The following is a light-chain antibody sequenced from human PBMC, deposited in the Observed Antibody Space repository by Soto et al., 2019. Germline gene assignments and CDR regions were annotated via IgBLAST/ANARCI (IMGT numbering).Light chain of an antibody. V-gene: IGKV3-20*01. CDR2: GAS. CDR3: QHYGDSRT. J-gene: IGKJ1*01. CDR1: QGVSGTQ. Sequence: EIVMTQSPATLSVSPGERATLSCRASQGVSGTQLAWYQQKPGQAPRLLIYGASGRATGIPDRFGGSGSGTDFTLTISRLEPEDFAVYYCQHYGDSRTFGQGTKVDIK.